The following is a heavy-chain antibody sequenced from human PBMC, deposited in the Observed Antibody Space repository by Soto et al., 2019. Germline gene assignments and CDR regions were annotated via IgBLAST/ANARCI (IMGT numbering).Heavy chain of an antibody. J-gene: IGHJ6*02. CDR2: IYYSGST. CDR1: GGSISSYY. CDR3: ARRLYYDSSGFEGGGMDV. D-gene: IGHD3-22*01. V-gene: IGHV4-59*08. Sequence: SETLSLTCTVSGGSISSYYWSWIRQPPGKGLEWNGYIYYSGSTNYNPSIKSRVTISVDTSKNHFSLKLSSVTAADTAVFYCARRLYYDSSGFEGGGMDVWGQGTTVTVSS.